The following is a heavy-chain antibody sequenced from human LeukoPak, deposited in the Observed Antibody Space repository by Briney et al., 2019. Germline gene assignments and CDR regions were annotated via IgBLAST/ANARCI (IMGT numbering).Heavy chain of an antibody. CDR1: GYTFTSYG. D-gene: IGHD1-1*01. CDR3: ARGTIGGIAGIIAFDI. V-gene: IGHV1-18*01. Sequence: ASVKVSCKASGYTFTSYGISWVRQAPGQGLEWMGWISAYNGHTNYAQRLQDRVTMTTDTSTSTAYMELRSLRSDDTAVYYRARGTIGGIAGIIAFDIWGQGTMVTVSS. CDR2: ISAYNGHT. J-gene: IGHJ3*02.